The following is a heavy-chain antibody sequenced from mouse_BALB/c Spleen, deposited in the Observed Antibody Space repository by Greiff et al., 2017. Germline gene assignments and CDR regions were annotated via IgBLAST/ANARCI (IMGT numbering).Heavy chain of an antibody. Sequence: EVQVVESGGGLVKPGGSLKLSCAASGFTFSDYYMYWVRQTPEKRLEWVATISDGGSYTYYPDSVKGRFTISRDNAKNNLYLQMSSLKSEDTAMYYCARGKKVGAMDYWGQGTSVTVSS. CDR1: GFTFSDYY. V-gene: IGHV5-4*02. J-gene: IGHJ4*01. CDR2: ISDGGSYT. CDR3: ARGKKVGAMDY. D-gene: IGHD1-3*01.